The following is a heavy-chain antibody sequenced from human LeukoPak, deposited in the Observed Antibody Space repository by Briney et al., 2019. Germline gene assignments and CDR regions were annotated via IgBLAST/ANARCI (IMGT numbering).Heavy chain of an antibody. CDR2: IWYDGSNK. J-gene: IGHJ6*02. CDR1: GFTFSSYG. D-gene: IGHD2-15*01. V-gene: IGHV3-33*06. Sequence: GGSLRLSCAASGFTFSSYGMHWVRQAPGKGLEWVAVIWYDGSNKYYADSVKGRFTISRDNSKDTLFLQMNSLRAEDTAVYYCAKNLYCGGGSCYPSALGMDVWGQGTTVTVSS. CDR3: AKNLYCGGGSCYPSALGMDV.